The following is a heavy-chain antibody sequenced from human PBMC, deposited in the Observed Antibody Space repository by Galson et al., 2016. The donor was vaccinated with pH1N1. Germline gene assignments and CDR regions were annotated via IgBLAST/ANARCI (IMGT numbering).Heavy chain of an antibody. J-gene: IGHJ6*02. CDR1: GFTFNIFA. V-gene: IGHV3-23*01. CDR3: AKGGRVGTEGYYYALDV. CDR2: ISASGANT. D-gene: IGHD1/OR15-1a*01. Sequence: SLRLSCAASGFTFNIFAMSWVRQAPGKGPEWVSSISASGANTNYADPVKGRFTISRDNSKNTLYLQMNSLRAEDTAEYYCAKGGRVGTEGYYYALDVWGQGTTVIVSS.